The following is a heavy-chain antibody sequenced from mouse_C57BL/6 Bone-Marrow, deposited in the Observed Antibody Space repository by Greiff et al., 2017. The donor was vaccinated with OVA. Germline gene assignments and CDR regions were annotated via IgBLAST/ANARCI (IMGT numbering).Heavy chain of an antibody. D-gene: IGHD2-5*01. Sequence: VQLQQSGPELVKPGDSVKISCKASGYSFTGYFMNWVMQSHGKSLEWIGRINPYNGDTFYNQKFKGKATLTVDTSSSTAHMELRSLTSEDSAVYDCARNYSNYEVYWYFDVWGTGTTVTVSS. CDR3: ARNYSNYEVYWYFDV. J-gene: IGHJ1*03. CDR1: GYSFTGYF. V-gene: IGHV1-20*01. CDR2: INPYNGDT.